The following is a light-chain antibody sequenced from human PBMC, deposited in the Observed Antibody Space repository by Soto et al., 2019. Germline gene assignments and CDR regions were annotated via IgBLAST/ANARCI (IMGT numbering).Light chain of an antibody. CDR1: SGHSSYA. J-gene: IGLJ2*01. CDR3: QTWGTGFQF. Sequence: QPVLTQSPSASASLGASVKLTCTLSSGHSSYAIAWHQKQPGKGPRYLMDLNNDGSHTKGDGIPDRFSGSSSGADRFLSISSLPSEDEADYYCQTWGTGFQFFGGGTKLTVL. V-gene: IGLV4-69*01. CDR2: LNNDGSH.